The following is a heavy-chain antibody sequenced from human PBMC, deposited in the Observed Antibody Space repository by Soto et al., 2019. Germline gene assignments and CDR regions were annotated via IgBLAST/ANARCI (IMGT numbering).Heavy chain of an antibody. V-gene: IGHV2-5*02. Sequence: QITLKESGPPLVKPTQTLTLTCTFSGFSLSINGVAVGWIRQPPGQALEWLALIYWDDDQRYNPSLKNRLTITKDTSRNQVVLTMTTMDPVDTATYYCAHKRDVSRGFKYWGQGTLVTVSS. CDR3: AHKRDVSRGFKY. D-gene: IGHD3-10*01. J-gene: IGHJ4*02. CDR2: IYWDDDQ. CDR1: GFSLSINGVA.